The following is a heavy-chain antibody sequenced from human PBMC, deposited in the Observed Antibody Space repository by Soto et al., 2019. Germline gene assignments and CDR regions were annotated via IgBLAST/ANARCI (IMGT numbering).Heavy chain of an antibody. CDR1: GYTFTSYG. CDR2: ISAYNGNT. CDR3: ARGDTIFGVVNPFYGMDV. Sequence: ASVKVSCKASGYTFTSYGISWVRQAPGQGLEWIGWISAYNGNTNYAQKLQGRVTMTTDTSTSTAYMELRSLRSDDTAVYYCARGDTIFGVVNPFYGMDVWGQGTTVTV. V-gene: IGHV1-18*04. D-gene: IGHD3-3*01. J-gene: IGHJ6*02.